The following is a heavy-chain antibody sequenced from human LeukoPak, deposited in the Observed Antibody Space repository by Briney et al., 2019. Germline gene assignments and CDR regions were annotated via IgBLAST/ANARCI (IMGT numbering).Heavy chain of an antibody. CDR1: GFTFSSYG. CDR3: AKLTLLGYCSGGSCYDRRVFDY. V-gene: IGHV3-23*01. J-gene: IGHJ4*02. Sequence: GGSLRLSCAASGFTFSSYGMHWVRQAPGKGLEWVSTISDSGGSTYYADSVKGRFTISRDNSKNTLYLQMNSLRAEDTAVYYCAKLTLLGYCSGGSCYDRRVFDYWGQGTLVTVSS. D-gene: IGHD2-15*01. CDR2: ISDSGGST.